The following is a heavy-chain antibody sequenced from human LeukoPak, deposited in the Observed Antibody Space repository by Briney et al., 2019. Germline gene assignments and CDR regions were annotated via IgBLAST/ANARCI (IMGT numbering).Heavy chain of an antibody. CDR3: ARSSRGDLITIFGVVIVGAKYFQH. CDR1: GGSFSGYY. CDR2: ISHSGST. J-gene: IGHJ1*01. D-gene: IGHD3-3*01. Sequence: SETLSLTCAVYGGSFSGYYWSWIRQPPGKGLEWIGEISHSGSTNYNPSLKSRVTISVDTSKNQFSLKLSSVTAADPAVYYCARSSRGDLITIFGVVIVGAKYFQHWGQGTLVTVSS. V-gene: IGHV4-34*01.